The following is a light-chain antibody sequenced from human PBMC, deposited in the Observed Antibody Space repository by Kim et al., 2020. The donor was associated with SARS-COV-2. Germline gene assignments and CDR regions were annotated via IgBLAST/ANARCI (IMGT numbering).Light chain of an antibody. CDR1: SSNIGPNT. CDR3: AAWDDSLNGWV. CDR2: SNN. V-gene: IGLV1-44*01. J-gene: IGLJ3*02. Sequence: QSVLTQPPSASGTPGQRVTISCSGSSSNIGPNTVNWYQLLPGTAPKLLIYSNNQRPSGVPDRFSGSKSGTSASLAISRLQSEDESDYYCAAWDDSLNGWVFGGGTQLTVL.